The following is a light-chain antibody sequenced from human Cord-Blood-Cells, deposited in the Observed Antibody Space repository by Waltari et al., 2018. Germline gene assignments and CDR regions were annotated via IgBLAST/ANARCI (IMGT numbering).Light chain of an antibody. V-gene: IGKV3-15*01. CDR3: QQYNNWPYT. J-gene: IGKJ2*01. CDR2: GAS. Sequence: EIVMTQSPATLSVSPGERATHTCRASQSVNSYLAWSQQKPGQAPRLLIYGASTRATGIPSRFSGIGSGTEFTLTISSLQSEDFAVYYCQQYNNWPYTFGQGTKLEIK. CDR1: QSVNSY.